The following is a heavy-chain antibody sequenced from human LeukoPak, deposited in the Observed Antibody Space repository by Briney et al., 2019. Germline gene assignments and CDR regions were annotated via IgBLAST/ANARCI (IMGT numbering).Heavy chain of an antibody. Sequence: PGGSVRLSCAASGFTFSDAWMSWVREAPGKGLEWVGRIKSKTDGGTTDYAAPVKGRFTISRDDSKHTLYLQMNSLKTEDTAVYYCALVGATGAFDIWGQGTMVTVSS. V-gene: IGHV3-15*01. D-gene: IGHD1-26*01. CDR2: IKSKTDGGTT. J-gene: IGHJ3*02. CDR1: GFTFSDAW. CDR3: ALVGATGAFDI.